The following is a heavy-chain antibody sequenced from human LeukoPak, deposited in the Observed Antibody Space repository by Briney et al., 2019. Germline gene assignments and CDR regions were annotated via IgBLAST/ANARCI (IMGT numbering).Heavy chain of an antibody. V-gene: IGHV1-24*01. Sequence: ASVKVCCKVSGYSLTELSMHWVRQAPGKGVEWMGSFDPEDGETIYAQKFQGRVTMTEDTSTDTAYMALSSLRSDDTAVYYCAMESYKLLSNWFYPWGQGTLVTVSS. J-gene: IGHJ5*02. D-gene: IGHD3-3*01. CDR1: GYSLTELS. CDR3: AMESYKLLSNWFYP. CDR2: FDPEDGET.